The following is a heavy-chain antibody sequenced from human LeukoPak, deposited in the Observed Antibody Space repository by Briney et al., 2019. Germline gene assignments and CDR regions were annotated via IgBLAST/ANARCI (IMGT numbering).Heavy chain of an antibody. CDR2: INHSGST. CDR3: ARAHPYSSSWYLGNWFDP. J-gene: IGHJ5*02. CDR1: GGSFSGYY. D-gene: IGHD6-13*01. Sequence: SETLSLTCAVYGGSFSGYYWSWIRQPPGKGLEWIGEINHSGSTNYNPSLKSRVTISVDTSKNQFSLKLSSVTAADTAVYYRARAHPYSSSWYLGNWFDPWGQGTLVTVSS. V-gene: IGHV4-34*01.